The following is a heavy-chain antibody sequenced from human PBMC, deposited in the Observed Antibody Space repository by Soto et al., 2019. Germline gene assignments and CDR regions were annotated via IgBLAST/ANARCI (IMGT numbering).Heavy chain of an antibody. Sequence: PGGSLRLSCAASGFTFSDYYMSWIRQAPGKGLEWVSYISSSGSIIYYADSVKGRFTISRDNAKNTLYLQMNSLRAEDTAVFYCGRGGSDSPMAPGYWGQGTLVTVSS. D-gene: IGHD5-18*01. J-gene: IGHJ4*02. CDR3: GRGGSDSPMAPGY. V-gene: IGHV3-11*04. CDR1: GFTFSDYY. CDR2: ISSSGSII.